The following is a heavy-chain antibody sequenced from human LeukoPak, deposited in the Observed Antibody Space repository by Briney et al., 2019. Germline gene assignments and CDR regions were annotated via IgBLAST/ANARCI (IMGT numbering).Heavy chain of an antibody. CDR2: INPSGGST. V-gene: IGHV1-46*01. D-gene: IGHD6-6*01. Sequence: ASVKVSCKASGYTFTSYYMHWGRQAPGQGLGWMGIINPSGGSTSYAQKFQGRVTMTRDMSTSTVYMELSSLRSEDTAVYYCARPVEYSSSSGYFDYWGQGTLVTVSS. J-gene: IGHJ4*02. CDR3: ARPVEYSSSSGYFDY. CDR1: GYTFTSYY.